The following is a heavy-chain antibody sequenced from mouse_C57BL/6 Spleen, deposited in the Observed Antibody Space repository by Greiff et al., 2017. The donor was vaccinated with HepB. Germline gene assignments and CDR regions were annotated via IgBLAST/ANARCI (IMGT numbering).Heavy chain of an antibody. V-gene: IGHV1-82*01. CDR2: IYPGDGDT. CDR1: GYAFSSSW. D-gene: IGHD1-1*02. Sequence: QVQLKQSGPELVKPGASVKISCKASGYAFSSSWMNWVKQRPGKGLEWIGRIYPGDGDTNYNGKFKGKATLTADKSSSTAYMQLSSLTSEDSAVYFGARDYGVDEGWYFGGWGTGTTVTVAS. CDR3: ARDYGVDEGWYFGG. J-gene: IGHJ1*03.